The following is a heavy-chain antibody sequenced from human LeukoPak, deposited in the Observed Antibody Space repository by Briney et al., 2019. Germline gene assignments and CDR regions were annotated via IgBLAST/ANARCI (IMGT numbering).Heavy chain of an antibody. D-gene: IGHD2-8*01. CDR1: GGSFSGYY. Sequence: SETLSLTCAVYGGSFSGYYWSWIRQPPGKGLEWIGEINHSGSTNYNPSLKSRVTISVDTSKNQFSLKLSSVTAADTAVYYCARENSEVYARRYYMDVWGKGTTVTVSS. V-gene: IGHV4-34*01. CDR3: ARENSEVYARRYYMDV. CDR2: INHSGST. J-gene: IGHJ6*03.